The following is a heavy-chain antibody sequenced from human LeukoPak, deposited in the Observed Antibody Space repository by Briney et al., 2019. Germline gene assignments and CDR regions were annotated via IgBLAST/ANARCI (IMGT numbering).Heavy chain of an antibody. CDR2: IWYDGSNK. J-gene: IGHJ5*02. Sequence: GGSLRLSCAASGFTFSSYGMHWVRQAPGKGLEWVAVIWYDGSNKYYADSVKGRFTISRDNSKNTLYLQMNSLRAEDTAVYYCTRNTYSSSWYKPGGNWFDPWGQGTLVTVSS. V-gene: IGHV3-33*01. CDR1: GFTFSSYG. CDR3: TRNTYSSSWYKPGGNWFDP. D-gene: IGHD6-13*01.